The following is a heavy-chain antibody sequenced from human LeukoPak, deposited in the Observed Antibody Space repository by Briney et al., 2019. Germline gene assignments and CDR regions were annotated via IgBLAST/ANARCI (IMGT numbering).Heavy chain of an antibody. CDR2: ISWDGGST. V-gene: IGHV3-43D*03. CDR3: ARGVEYFDY. Sequence: GSLRLSCAASGFTFDDYAMHWVRQAPGKGLEWVSLISWDGGSTYYADSVKGRFTISRDNSKNSLYLQMNSLRAEDTAVYYCARGVEYFDYWGQGTLVTVSS. J-gene: IGHJ4*02. CDR1: GFTFDDYA. D-gene: IGHD3-10*01.